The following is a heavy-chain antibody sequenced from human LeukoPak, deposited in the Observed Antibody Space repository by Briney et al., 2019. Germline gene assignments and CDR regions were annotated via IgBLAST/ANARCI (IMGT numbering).Heavy chain of an antibody. J-gene: IGHJ4*02. Sequence: AASVTVSCTASGYTFTIYYMHWVRQAPGQGLKWMGIINPSGGSTSYAQKFQGRVTMTRDTSTSTVYMELSSLRSEDTAVYYCARVSGYYDSSGYFDYWGQGTLVTVSS. D-gene: IGHD3-22*01. V-gene: IGHV1-46*01. CDR3: ARVSGYYDSSGYFDY. CDR2: INPSGGST. CDR1: GYTFTIYY.